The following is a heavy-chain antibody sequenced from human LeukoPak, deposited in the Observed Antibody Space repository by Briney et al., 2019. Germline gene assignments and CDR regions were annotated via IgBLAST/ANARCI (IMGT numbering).Heavy chain of an antibody. J-gene: IGHJ4*02. V-gene: IGHV4-59*01. Sequence: SETLSLTCTVSGGSISSYYWSWIRQPPGKGLEWIGYIYYSGSTNYNPSLKSRVTISVDTSKNQFSLKLSSVTAADTAVYYCARVGYCSGGSCYTGALDYWGRGTLVTVSS. CDR2: IYYSGST. CDR3: ARVGYCSGGSCYTGALDY. CDR1: GGSISSYY. D-gene: IGHD2-15*01.